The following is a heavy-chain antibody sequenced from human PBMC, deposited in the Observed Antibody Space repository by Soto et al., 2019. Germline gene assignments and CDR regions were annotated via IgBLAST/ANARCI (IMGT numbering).Heavy chain of an antibody. CDR1: GGSISSYY. CDR2: IYYSGST. D-gene: IGHD3-22*01. V-gene: IGHV4-59*01. J-gene: IGHJ4*02. Sequence: SEPLSLTCTVSGGSISSYYWSWIRQPPGKGLEWIGYIYYSGSTNYNPSLKSRVTISVDTSKNQFSLKLSSVTAADTAVYYCARAGGYYYDSSGYDYWGQGTLVTVSS. CDR3: ARAGGYYYDSSGYDY.